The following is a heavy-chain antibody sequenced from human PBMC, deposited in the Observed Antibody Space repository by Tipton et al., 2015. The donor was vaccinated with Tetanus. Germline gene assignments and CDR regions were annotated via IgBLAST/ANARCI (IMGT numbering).Heavy chain of an antibody. CDR2: VDDSGST. D-gene: IGHD1-14*01. CDR3: ARGTWLYPRTYHRHWLDL. Sequence: TLSLTCAVYGGSLSRYYWTWIRQPPGKGLEWIGEVDDSGSTNYSPSLKSRVTISLDTSKNEFSLALSSMTAADTAVYYCARGTWLYPRTYHRHWLDLWGLGTLVTVSS. V-gene: IGHV4-34*01. CDR1: GGSLSRYY. J-gene: IGHJ5*02.